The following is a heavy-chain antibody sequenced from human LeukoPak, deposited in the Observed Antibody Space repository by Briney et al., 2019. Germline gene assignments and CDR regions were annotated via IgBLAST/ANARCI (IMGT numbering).Heavy chain of an antibody. CDR2: TYYRSKWYN. CDR1: GDSVSINSAA. CDR3: ARDRDSSGYYNYYYYYYGMDV. Sequence: SQTLSLTCAISGDSVSINSAAWNWIRQSPSRGLEWLGRTYYRSKWYNDYAVSVKSRITINPDTSKNQFSLQLNSVTPEDTAVYYCARDRDSSGYYNYYYYYYGMDVWGQGTTVTVSS. D-gene: IGHD3-22*01. V-gene: IGHV6-1*01. J-gene: IGHJ6*02.